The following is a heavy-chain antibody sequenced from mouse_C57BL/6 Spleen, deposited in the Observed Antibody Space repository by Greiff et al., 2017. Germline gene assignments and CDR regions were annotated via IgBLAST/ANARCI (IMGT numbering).Heavy chain of an antibody. D-gene: IGHD4-1*01. CDR2: ISSGGSYT. Sequence: EVKVVESGGDLVKPGGSLKLSCAASGFTFSSYGMSWVRQTPDKRLEWVATISSGGSYTYYPDSVKGRFTISRDNAKNTLYLQMSSLKSEDTAMYYCARHPGNEKLGYAMDYWGQGTSVTVSS. CDR1: GFTFSSYG. J-gene: IGHJ4*01. V-gene: IGHV5-6*01. CDR3: ARHPGNEKLGYAMDY.